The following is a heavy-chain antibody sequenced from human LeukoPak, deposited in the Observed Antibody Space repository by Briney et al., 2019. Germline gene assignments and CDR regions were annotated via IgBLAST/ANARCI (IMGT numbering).Heavy chain of an antibody. CDR3: ARGPNSNWSGLDF. CDR2: ISPTGSTT. V-gene: IGHV3-74*01. J-gene: IGHJ4*02. D-gene: IGHD6-6*01. CDR1: GFPFSTYA. Sequence: QTGGSLRLSCAASGFPFSTYAMSWVRKLPGKGLVWVSRISPTGSTTSYADSVKGRFTVSRDNAKNTLYLQVNNLRAEDTAVYYCARGPNSNWSGLDFWGQGTLLTVSS.